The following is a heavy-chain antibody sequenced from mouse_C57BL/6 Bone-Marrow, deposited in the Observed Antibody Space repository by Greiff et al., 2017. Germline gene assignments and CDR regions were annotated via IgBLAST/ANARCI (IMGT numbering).Heavy chain of an antibody. CDR1: GYTFTDYE. Sequence: VQLQQSGAELVRPGASVTLSCKASGYTFTDYEMHWVKQTPVPGLDWIGAFDPETGGTAYNQKFKGKAILTADKSSSTAYMDLRSLTSEDSAVYYCTRSPSGTGYWGQGTLVTVSA. CDR2: FDPETGGT. CDR3: TRSPSGTGY. V-gene: IGHV1-15*01. J-gene: IGHJ3*01. D-gene: IGHD4-1*01.